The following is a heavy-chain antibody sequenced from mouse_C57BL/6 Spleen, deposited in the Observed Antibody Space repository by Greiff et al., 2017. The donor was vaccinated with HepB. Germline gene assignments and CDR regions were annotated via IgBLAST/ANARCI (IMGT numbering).Heavy chain of an antibody. CDR2: ISSGSSTI. V-gene: IGHV5-17*01. D-gene: IGHD2-14*01. CDR1: GFTFSDYG. J-gene: IGHJ1*03. CDR3: ARGGIGRGYFDV. Sequence: EVKLVESGGGLVKPGGSLKLSCAASGFTFSDYGMHWVRQAPEKGLEWVAYISSGSSTIYYADTVKGRFTISRDNAKNTLFLKMTSLRSEDTAMYYCARGGIGRGYFDVWGTGTTVTVSS.